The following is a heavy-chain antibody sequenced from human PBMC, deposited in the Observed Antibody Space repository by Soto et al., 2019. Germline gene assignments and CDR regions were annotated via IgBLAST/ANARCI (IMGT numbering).Heavy chain of an antibody. CDR1: GASISDYY. J-gene: IGHJ5*02. CDR2: IYYSGST. V-gene: IGHV4-59*12. CDR3: ARSVSP. Sequence: SQTLALDCTVSGASISDYYWSWIRQPPGKGLEWIGYIYYSGSTYYNPSLRSRVTISVDTSKNQFSLKLSSVTAADTAVYYCARSVSPWGQGPLVTVSS.